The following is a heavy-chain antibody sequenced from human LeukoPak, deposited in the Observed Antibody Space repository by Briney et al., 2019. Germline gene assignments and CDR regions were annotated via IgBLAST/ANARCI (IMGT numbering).Heavy chain of an antibody. CDR2: IRYDGSDK. CDR1: GFTFSSYG. J-gene: IGHJ5*02. CDR3: AKDRIAAAGILYNWFDP. V-gene: IGHV3-30*02. Sequence: GGSLRLSCAASGFTFSSYGMHWVRQAPGKGLEWVAFIRYDGSDKYYADSVKGRFTISRDNSKNTLYLQMNSLRAEDTAVYYCAKDRIAAAGILYNWFDPWGQGTLVTVSS. D-gene: IGHD6-13*01.